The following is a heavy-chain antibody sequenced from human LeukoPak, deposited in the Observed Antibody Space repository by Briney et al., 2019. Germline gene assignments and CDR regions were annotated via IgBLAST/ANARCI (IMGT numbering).Heavy chain of an antibody. V-gene: IGHV3-48*03. CDR3: ARVGLSGYDCEFGY. CDR1: GFTFSPYA. CDR2: ISDSGSTI. D-gene: IGHD5-12*01. Sequence: PGGSLRLSCVASGFTFSPYAMNWVRQSPGKGLEWISYISDSGSTIYYADSVKGRFTISRDNAKNSLYLQMNSLRPEDTAVYYRARVGLSGYDCEFGYWGQGTLVTVSS. J-gene: IGHJ4*02.